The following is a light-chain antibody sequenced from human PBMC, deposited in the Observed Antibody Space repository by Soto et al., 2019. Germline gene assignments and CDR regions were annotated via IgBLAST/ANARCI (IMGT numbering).Light chain of an antibody. CDR3: CSYAGSSTLV. J-gene: IGLJ2*01. Sequence: ALTQPASVSGSPGQSITISCTGTSSDVGSYNLVSWYQQHPGKAPKLMIYEGSKRPSGVSNRFSGSKSGNTASLTISGLQAEDEADYYCCSYAGSSTLVFGGGTKVTVL. CDR2: EGS. V-gene: IGLV2-23*01. CDR1: SSDVGSYNL.